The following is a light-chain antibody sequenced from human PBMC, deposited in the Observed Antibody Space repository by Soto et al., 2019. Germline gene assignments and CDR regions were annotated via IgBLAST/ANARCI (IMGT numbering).Light chain of an antibody. CDR3: QQSYSTPHT. V-gene: IGKV1-39*01. Sequence: DIQMTQSPSSLSASVGDRVTITCRASQTISSNLNWYRHKPGKAPDLLIYAAYSLQSGVPSRFSGSGSGTDFTLTISSLQPEDFATYYGQQSYSTPHTFGQGTRLEIQ. CDR2: AAY. J-gene: IGKJ5*01. CDR1: QTISSN.